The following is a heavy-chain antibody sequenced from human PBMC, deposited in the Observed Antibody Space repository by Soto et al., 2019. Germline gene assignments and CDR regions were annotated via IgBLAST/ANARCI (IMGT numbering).Heavy chain of an antibody. D-gene: IGHD6-13*01. Sequence: SETLSLTCTVSGGSISSSSYYRGWISQPPGKGLEWIGSIYYSGSTYYNPSLKSRVTISVDTSKNQFSLKLSSVTAADTAVYYCARQDGSSWRPGEFDYWGQGTLVTVSS. CDR2: IYYSGST. J-gene: IGHJ4*02. CDR1: GGSISSSSYY. CDR3: ARQDGSSWRPGEFDY. V-gene: IGHV4-39*01.